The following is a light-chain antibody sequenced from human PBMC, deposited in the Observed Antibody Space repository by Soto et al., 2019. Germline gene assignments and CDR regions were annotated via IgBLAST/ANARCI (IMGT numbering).Light chain of an antibody. CDR2: EDV. CDR3: CSYAPSATRV. Sequence: QSVLTQPASVSGSPGQSITISCTGTSSDVGSYNLVSWYQQLPGKAPKLMIFEDVKRPSGVSNRFSGSKSGNTASLTISGLQAEDEADYYCCSYAPSATRVFGGGTKVTVL. J-gene: IGLJ3*02. CDR1: SSDVGSYNL. V-gene: IGLV2-23*01.